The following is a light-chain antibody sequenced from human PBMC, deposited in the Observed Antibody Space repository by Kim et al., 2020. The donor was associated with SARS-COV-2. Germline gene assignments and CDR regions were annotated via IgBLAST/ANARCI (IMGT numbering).Light chain of an antibody. CDR3: QRYDSAPWT. CDR1: QDMSNY. Sequence: DMQMTQSPSSLSASVGDRVSITCRASQDMSNYVAWYQQKAGKAPKLLIYDARTLQSGVPSRFSGSRSGTDFSLTITSLQPEDAATYYCQRYDSAPWTFGQGTKVEIK. CDR2: DAR. V-gene: IGKV1-27*01. J-gene: IGKJ1*01.